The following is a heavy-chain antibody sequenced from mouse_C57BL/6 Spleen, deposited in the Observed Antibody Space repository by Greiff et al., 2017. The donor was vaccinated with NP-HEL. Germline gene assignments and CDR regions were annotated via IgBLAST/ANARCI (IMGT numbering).Heavy chain of an antibody. CDR2: ISSGSSTI. CDR3: ARQLRLRNYAMDY. CDR1: GFTFSDYG. Sequence: DVKLVESGGGLVKPGGSLKLSCAASGFTFSDYGMHWVRQAPEKGLEWVAYISSGSSTIYYADSVKGRFTISRDNAKNTLFLQMTSLRSEDTAMYYCARQLRLRNYAMDYWGQGTSVTVSS. V-gene: IGHV5-17*01. J-gene: IGHJ4*01. D-gene: IGHD3-2*02.